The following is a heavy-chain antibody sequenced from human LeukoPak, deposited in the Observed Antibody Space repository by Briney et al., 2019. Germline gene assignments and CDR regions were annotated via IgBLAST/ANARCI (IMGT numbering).Heavy chain of an antibody. CDR1: GFTFSSYA. D-gene: IGHD6-19*01. V-gene: IGHV3-30*04. J-gene: IGHJ6*03. CDR3: ARVVSVAGSYYYYYYMDV. CDR2: ISYDGSNK. Sequence: GGPLRLSCAASGFTFSSYAMHWVRQAPGKGLEWVAVISYDGSNKYYADSVKGRFTISRDNSKNTLYLQMNSLRAEDTAVYYCARVVSVAGSYYYYYYMDVWGKGTTVTVSS.